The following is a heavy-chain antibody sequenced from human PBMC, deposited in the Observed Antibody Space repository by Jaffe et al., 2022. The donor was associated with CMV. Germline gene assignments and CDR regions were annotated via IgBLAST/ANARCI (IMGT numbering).Heavy chain of an antibody. V-gene: IGHV5-51*01. CDR1: GYSFTSYW. D-gene: IGHD3-10*01. Sequence: EVQLVQSGAEVKKPGESLKISCKGSGYSFTSYWIGWVRQMPGKGLEWMGIIYPGDSDTRYSPSFQGQVTISADKSISTAYLQWSSLKASDTAMYYCARHESFISSYYYYGMDVWGQGTTVTVSS. J-gene: IGHJ6*02. CDR2: IYPGDSDT. CDR3: ARHESFISSYYYYGMDV.